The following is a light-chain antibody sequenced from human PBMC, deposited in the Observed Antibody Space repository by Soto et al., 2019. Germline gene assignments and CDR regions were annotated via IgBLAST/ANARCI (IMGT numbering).Light chain of an antibody. CDR2: GAS. V-gene: IGKV3-15*01. CDR3: QQYNNWSPVT. CDR1: QSVSSN. J-gene: IGKJ4*01. Sequence: EIVMTQSPATTSVSTGERATLSCRASQSVSSNLAGYQQKPGQAHRLLIYGASTRANGIPARFSGSGSGTEFTLTISSLQSEDFAVYYCQQYNNWSPVTFGGGTKVQIK.